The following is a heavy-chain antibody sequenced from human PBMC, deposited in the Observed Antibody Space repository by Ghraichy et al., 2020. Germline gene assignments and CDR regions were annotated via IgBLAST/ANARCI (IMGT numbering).Heavy chain of an antibody. CDR2: ISGSGGTT. D-gene: IGHD6-25*01. CDR1: GLAFSNTV. CDR3: ARGNRLADYFHYAFDI. Sequence: GGSLRLSCAASGLAFSNTVVSWVRQAPGKGLEWVSGISGSGGTTYYADSVKGRLTVSRDNFKNTVYLQMNSLRAEDTAVYFCARGNRLADYFHYAFDIWGQGTTVTVAS. V-gene: IGHV3-23*01. J-gene: IGHJ6*02.